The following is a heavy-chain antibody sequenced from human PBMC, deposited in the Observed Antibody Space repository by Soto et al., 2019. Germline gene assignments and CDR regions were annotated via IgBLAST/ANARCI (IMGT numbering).Heavy chain of an antibody. CDR2: IYYSGST. Sequence: SETLSLTCTVSGGSISSYYWSWIRQPPGKGLEWIGYIYYSGSTKYNPSLKSRVTISVDTSKNQFSLKLSPVTAADTALYYCARTTAVPNTLRSRYYFDYWGQGMLVTVSS. CDR3: ARTTAVPNTLRSRYYFDY. CDR1: GGSISSYY. D-gene: IGHD4-17*01. V-gene: IGHV4-59*01. J-gene: IGHJ4*02.